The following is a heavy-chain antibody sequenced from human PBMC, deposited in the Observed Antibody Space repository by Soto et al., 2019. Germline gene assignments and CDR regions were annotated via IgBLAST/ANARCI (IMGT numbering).Heavy chain of an antibody. CDR3: IGEGWGVRCFDD. V-gene: IGHV1-46*03. CDR2: TNLAGTTT. Sequence: VQLVQSGDEVKKPGASVKLSCQASGYTFTDYFIHWVRQAPGQGLEWMGLTNLAGTTTTYAQRLQDRLTISSDSSTSTVYMDLSSLTSEDSPIYYCIGEGWGVRCFDDWGQGTLVSVSS. D-gene: IGHD3-16*01. CDR1: GYTFTDYF. J-gene: IGHJ4*02.